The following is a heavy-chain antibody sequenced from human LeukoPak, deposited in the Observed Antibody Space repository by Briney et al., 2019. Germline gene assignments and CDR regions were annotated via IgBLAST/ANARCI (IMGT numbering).Heavy chain of an antibody. V-gene: IGHV1-18*01. CDR3: ARDRDSSGWYIIGY. CDR1: GYTFTSYG. J-gene: IGHJ4*02. CDR2: ISAYNGNT. Sequence: GASVKVSCKASGYTFTSYGISWVRQAPGQGLEWMGWISAYNGNTNYAQKLQGRVTMTTDTSTSTAYMELRSLRSDDTAVYYCARDRDSSGWYIIGYWGQGTLVTVSS. D-gene: IGHD6-19*01.